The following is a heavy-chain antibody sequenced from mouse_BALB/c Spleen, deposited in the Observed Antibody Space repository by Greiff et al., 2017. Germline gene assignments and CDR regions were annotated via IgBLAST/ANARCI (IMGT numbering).Heavy chain of an antibody. CDR2: IWAGGST. Sequence: VHLVESGPGLVAPSQSLSITCTVSGFSLTSYGVHWVRQPPGKGLEWLGVIWAGGSTNYNSALMSRLSISKDNSKSQVFLKMNSLQTDDTAMYYCARGWDVKNYFDYWGQGTTLTVSS. D-gene: IGHD4-1*01. CDR1: GFSLTSYG. J-gene: IGHJ2*01. V-gene: IGHV2-9*02. CDR3: ARGWDVKNYFDY.